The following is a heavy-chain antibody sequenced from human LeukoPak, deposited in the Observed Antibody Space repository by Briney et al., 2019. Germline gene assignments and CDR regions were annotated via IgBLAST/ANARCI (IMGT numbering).Heavy chain of an antibody. CDR1: GGSISSSNW. J-gene: IGHJ4*02. D-gene: IGHD3-22*01. CDR2: IYHSGST. CDR3: ARCSYDSSGYPFDY. V-gene: IGHV4-4*02. Sequence: SGTLSLTCAVSGGSISSSNWWSWVRQPPGKGLEWIGEIYHSGSTYYNPSLKSRVTISVDTSKNQFSLKLSSVTAADTAVYYCARCSYDSSGYPFDYWGQGALVTVST.